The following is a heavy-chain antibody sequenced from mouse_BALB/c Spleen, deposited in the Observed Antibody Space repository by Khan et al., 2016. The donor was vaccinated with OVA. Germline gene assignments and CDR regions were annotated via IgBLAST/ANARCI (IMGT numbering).Heavy chain of an antibody. CDR1: GFTFTDYY. J-gene: IGHJ4*01. D-gene: IGHD4-1*01. CDR2: IRDKANGYTT. V-gene: IGHV7-3*02. Sequence: EVQLVESGGGLVQPGGSLRLSCATSGFTFTDYYMTWVRQPPGKALEWLGFIRDKANGYTTEYSASVRGRFTISRDNSQSILYLQMNSLRAEDSGTYYCSREWEFYAMDYWGQGTSVTVSS. CDR3: SREWEFYAMDY.